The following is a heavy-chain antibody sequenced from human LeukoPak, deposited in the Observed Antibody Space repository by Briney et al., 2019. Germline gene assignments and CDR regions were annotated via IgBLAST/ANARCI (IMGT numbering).Heavy chain of an antibody. CDR2: IYYSGNT. V-gene: IGHV4-39*01. CDR3: ATYRNFDY. Sequence: SETLSLTCTVSGGSISSSSYYWGWIRQPPGKGLEWIGSIYYSGNTYYNPSLKSRVTISVDTSKNQFSLKLSSVTAADTAVYYCATYRNFDYWGQGTLVTVSS. CDR1: GGSISSSSYY. D-gene: IGHD4-11*01. J-gene: IGHJ4*02.